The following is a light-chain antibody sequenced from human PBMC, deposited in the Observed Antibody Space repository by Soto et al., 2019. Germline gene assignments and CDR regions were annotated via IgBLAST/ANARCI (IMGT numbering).Light chain of an antibody. Sequence: QSVLTQPPSVSGAPGQRVTISCTGTRSNIGAGYDVHWYQQIPGTAPKLLIHRNHDRPSGVPDRFSGSKSGTSASLTITGLQAEDEADYYCQSYDTSVSGARVFGGGTKLTVL. CDR2: RNH. J-gene: IGLJ3*02. CDR1: RSNIGAGYD. V-gene: IGLV1-40*01. CDR3: QSYDTSVSGARV.